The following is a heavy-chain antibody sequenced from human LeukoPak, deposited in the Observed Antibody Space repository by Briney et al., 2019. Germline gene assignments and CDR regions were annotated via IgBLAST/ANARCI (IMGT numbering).Heavy chain of an antibody. CDR2: IYPGDSDT. V-gene: IGHV5-51*01. CDR3: ARAYYYDDSWFDP. Sequence: PGESLKISYKGSGYSFTSYWTGWVRQMPGKGLEWMGIIYPGDSDTRYSPSFQGQVTISADKSISTAYLQWSSLKASDTAMYYCARAYYYDDSWFDPWGQGTLVTVSS. D-gene: IGHD3-22*01. J-gene: IGHJ5*02. CDR1: GYSFTSYW.